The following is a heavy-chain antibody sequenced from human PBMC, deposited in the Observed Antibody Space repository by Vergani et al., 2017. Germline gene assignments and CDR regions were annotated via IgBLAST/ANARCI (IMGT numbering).Heavy chain of an antibody. J-gene: IGHJ4*02. D-gene: IGHD1-26*01. CDR1: GFTFSSYA. CDR3: ARYNSGSYMTNDFDY. CDR2: ISGSGGSK. V-gene: IGHV3-23*01. Sequence: EVQLLESGGGLVQPGGSLRLSCAASGFTFSSYAMSWVRQAPGKGLEWVSAISGSGGSKYYADSVKGRFSIARDNSKNTLYLQMNSLRAEDTAVYYCARYNSGSYMTNDFDYWGQGTLVTVSS.